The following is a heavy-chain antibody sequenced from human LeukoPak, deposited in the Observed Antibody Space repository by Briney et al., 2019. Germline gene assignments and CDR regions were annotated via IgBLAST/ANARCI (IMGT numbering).Heavy chain of an antibody. D-gene: IGHD6-13*01. CDR3: ARETRSSWSSNFDY. CDR2: IYYSGST. CDR1: GGSISSYY. J-gene: IGHJ4*02. V-gene: IGHV4-59*01. Sequence: KPSETLSLTCTVSGGSISSYYWSWIRQPPGKGLGWIGYIYYSGSTNYNPSLKSRVTISVDTSKNQFSLKLSSVTAADTAVYYCARETRSSWSSNFDYWGQGTLVTVSS.